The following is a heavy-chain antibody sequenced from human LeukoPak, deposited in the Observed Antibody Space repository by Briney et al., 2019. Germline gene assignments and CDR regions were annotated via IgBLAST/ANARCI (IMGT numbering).Heavy chain of an antibody. V-gene: IGHV1-2*02. CDR2: INPNSGGT. CDR3: AGGMPWVNDAFDI. CDR1: GYPFIDYY. J-gene: IGHJ3*02. D-gene: IGHD2-2*01. Sequence: ASVKVSCKASGYPFIDYYIHWVRQAPGQGLEWMGWINPNSGGTNYAQMFQGRVTMTRDTSISTAYMELSSLKSDDTAVFYCAGGMPWVNDAFDIWGQGTMVTVSS.